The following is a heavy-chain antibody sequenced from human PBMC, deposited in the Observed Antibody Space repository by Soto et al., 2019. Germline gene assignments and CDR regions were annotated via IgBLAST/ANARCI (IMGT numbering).Heavy chain of an antibody. CDR2: ISYDGSYR. Sequence: QEQLVESGGGVVQPGRSLRLSCAASGFALTPYAMHWVRQAPGKGLEWVAIISYDGSYRSYGDSVKGRFTISRDNSENSLYLQMDTLRSEDTAVYYCARDWDCGGGSYLWKFDLWGRGTLVTVSS. CDR3: ARDWDCGGGSYLWKFDL. D-gene: IGHD1-26*01. J-gene: IGHJ2*01. CDR1: GFALTPYA. V-gene: IGHV3-30-3*01.